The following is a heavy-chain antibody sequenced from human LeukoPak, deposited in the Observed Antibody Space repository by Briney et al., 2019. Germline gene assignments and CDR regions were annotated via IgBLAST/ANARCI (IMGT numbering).Heavy chain of an antibody. J-gene: IGHJ6*02. V-gene: IGHV3-33*01. CDR3: ARGGGLSYSNYVRIPGYYGMDV. CDR1: GFTFSSYG. D-gene: IGHD4-11*01. CDR2: IWYDGSNK. Sequence: PGGSLRLSCAASGFTFSSYGMHWVRQAPGKGLEWVAVIWYDGSNKYYADSVKGRFTISRDNSKNTLYLQMNSLRAEDTAVYYCARGGGLSYSNYVRIPGYYGMDVWGQGTTVTVSS.